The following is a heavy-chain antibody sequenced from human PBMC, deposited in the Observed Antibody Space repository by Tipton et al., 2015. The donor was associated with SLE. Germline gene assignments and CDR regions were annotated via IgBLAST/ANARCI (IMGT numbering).Heavy chain of an antibody. CDR1: GGSFSGYY. J-gene: IGHJ3*02. Sequence: TLSLTCAVYGGSFSGYYWSWIRQPPGKGLEWIGDINHSGSTNYNPSLKSRVTISVGTSKNQFLLRLSSATAADTAVYYCARPMITMSPLAAFDIWGQGTLVTVSS. V-gene: IGHV4-34*01. D-gene: IGHD3-10*02. CDR2: INHSGST. CDR3: ARPMITMSPLAAFDI.